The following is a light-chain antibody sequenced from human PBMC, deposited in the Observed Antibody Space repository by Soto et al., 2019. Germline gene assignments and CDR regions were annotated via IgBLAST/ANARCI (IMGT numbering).Light chain of an antibody. Sequence: QSVLTQPPSASGTPGQTVTISCSGSRSNIGSNTLNWYQQLPGTAPQLLISTSNHRPSGVRDRFSASKSGTSASLAISGLQSDDEDDYYCAAWDDSLNVVVFGGGTKVTVL. J-gene: IGLJ2*01. V-gene: IGLV1-44*01. CDR3: AAWDDSLNVVV. CDR1: RSNIGSNT. CDR2: TSN.